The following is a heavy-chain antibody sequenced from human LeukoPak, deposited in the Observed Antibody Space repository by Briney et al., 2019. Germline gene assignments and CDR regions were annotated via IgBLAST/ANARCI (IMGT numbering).Heavy chain of an antibody. J-gene: IGHJ6*04. CDR3: ARQSGDYVMDV. V-gene: IGHV5-51*01. Sequence: GGSLKTSCKGSGYSFTTYWIGWVRPIPGKGLEWMGIIYPGDSDTRYSPSFQGQVTISADKSISTAYLQWSSLKASDTAMYYCARQSGDYVMDVWGKGTTVTVSS. CDR1: GYSFTTYW. CDR2: IYPGDSDT. D-gene: IGHD4-17*01.